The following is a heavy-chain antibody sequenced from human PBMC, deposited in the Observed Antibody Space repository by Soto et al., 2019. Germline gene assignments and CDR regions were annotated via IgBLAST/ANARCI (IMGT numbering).Heavy chain of an antibody. CDR2: ISGSGDST. CDR1: GFTFSSYA. Sequence: EVQLLESGGGLVQPGGSLRLSCAASGFTFSSYAMSWVRQAPGKGLEWVSVISGSGDSTYYADSVKGRFTSSRDNSKNTLQLQMHSLRAEDTAVYYCARRGPGTYFDYWGQGTLGTASS. J-gene: IGHJ4*02. V-gene: IGHV3-23*01. CDR3: ARRGPGTYFDY. D-gene: IGHD6-13*01.